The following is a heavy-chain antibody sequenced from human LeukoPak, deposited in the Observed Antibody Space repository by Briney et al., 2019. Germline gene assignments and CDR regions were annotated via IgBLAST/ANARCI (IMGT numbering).Heavy chain of an antibody. CDR3: ARTLVFGVVSAPFDI. J-gene: IGHJ3*02. V-gene: IGHV1-46*01. CDR2: INPTGTST. Sequence: PGASVKVSCKASGYTFASYDMHWVRQAPGQGLEWMGIINPTGTSTTYAQKFHGGLTVTRDTSTTTVYMELSSLRSEDTAVYYCARTLVFGVVSAPFDIWGQGTKVTVSS. D-gene: IGHD3-3*01. CDR1: GYTFASYD.